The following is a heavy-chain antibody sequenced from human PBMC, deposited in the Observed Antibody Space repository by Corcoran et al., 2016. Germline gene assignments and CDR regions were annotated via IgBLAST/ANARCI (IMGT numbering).Heavy chain of an antibody. V-gene: IGHV1-3*01. CDR1: GYTFTKYA. CDR3: AKDYGYDFWSGSYYFDY. J-gene: IGHJ4*02. D-gene: IGHD3-3*01. Sequence: QVSLVQSGAEVKTPGASVKVSCKASGYTFTKYAVHWVRQAPGQRLEWMAWIDANNGRTKYSQKFQDRVTITRDTPANTAYMDFYSLRSEDTAVYYCAKDYGYDFWSGSYYFDYWGQGTLVTVSS. CDR2: IDANNGRT.